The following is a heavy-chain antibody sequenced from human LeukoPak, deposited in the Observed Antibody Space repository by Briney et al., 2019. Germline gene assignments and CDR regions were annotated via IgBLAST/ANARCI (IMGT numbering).Heavy chain of an antibody. V-gene: IGHV1-46*01. J-gene: IGHJ4*02. CDR1: GYTFTSYY. Sequence: ASVKVSCKASGYTFTSYYMHWARQAPGQGLEWMGIINPSGGSTSYAQKFQGRVTMTRDTSTSTVYMELSSLRSEDTAVYYCARDMGYCSGGSCPYYFDYWGQGTLVTVSS. CDR3: ARDMGYCSGGSCPYYFDY. D-gene: IGHD2-15*01. CDR2: INPSGGST.